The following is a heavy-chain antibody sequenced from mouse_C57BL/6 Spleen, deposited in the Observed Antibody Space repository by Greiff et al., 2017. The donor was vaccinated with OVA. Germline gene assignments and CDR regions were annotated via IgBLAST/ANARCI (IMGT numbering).Heavy chain of an antibody. CDR2: IHPSDSDT. CDR1: GYTFTSYW. Sequence: QVHVKQPGAELVKPGASVKVSCKASGYTFTSYWMHWVKQRPGQGLEWIGRIHPSDSDTNYNQKFKGKATLTVDKSSSTAYMQLSSLTSEDSAVYYCAIAFAHYGGYSPFAYWGQGTLVTVSA. V-gene: IGHV1-74*01. CDR3: AIAFAHYGGYSPFAY. D-gene: IGHD2-3*01. J-gene: IGHJ3*01.